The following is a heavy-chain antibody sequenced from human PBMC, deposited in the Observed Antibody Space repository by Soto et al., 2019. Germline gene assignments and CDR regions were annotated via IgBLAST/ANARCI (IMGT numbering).Heavy chain of an antibody. D-gene: IGHD6-19*01. J-gene: IGHJ4*02. CDR3: ARAGGLGAVAADY. V-gene: IGHV4-30-2*01. CDR2: IYHSGST. Sequence: QLQLQESGSGLVKPSQTLSLTCAVSGGSISSGGYSWSWIRQPPGKGLEWMGYIYHSGSTYYNPSLKSRVTISVDRSKNQFSLKLSSVTAADTAVYSCARAGGLGAVAADYWGQGTLVTVSS. CDR1: GGSISSGGYS.